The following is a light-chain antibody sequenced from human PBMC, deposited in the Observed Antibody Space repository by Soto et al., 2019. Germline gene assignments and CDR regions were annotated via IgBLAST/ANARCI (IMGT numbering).Light chain of an antibody. CDR1: QTIGTY. J-gene: IGKJ1*01. CDR3: QQSYNTPLT. Sequence: IEVTQSPSSLAASIGDRVTITCRASQTIGTYVNWYRQKSGAAPELLIYDASTLQSGVPSRFRGGAYGTDFNLTISSLQIDDFATYYCQQSYNTPLTFGQGTKVDI. CDR2: DAS. V-gene: IGKV1-39*01.